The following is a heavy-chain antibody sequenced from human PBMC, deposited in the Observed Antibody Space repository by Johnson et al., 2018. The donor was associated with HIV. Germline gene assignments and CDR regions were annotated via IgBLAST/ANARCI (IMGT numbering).Heavy chain of an antibody. CDR2: ISYDGTNK. CDR1: GIIFSHYG. CDR3: ARAGAVGFDAFDI. V-gene: IGHV3-30*03. D-gene: IGHD6-19*01. J-gene: IGHJ3*02. Sequence: LVESGGGVVQPGRSLRLSCAVSGIIFSHYGMHWVRQAPGKGLEWVALISYDGTNKYYADSVKGRFTISRDNSKNTLYLQMNSLRAEDTAVYYCARAGAVGFDAFDIWGQGTMVTVSS.